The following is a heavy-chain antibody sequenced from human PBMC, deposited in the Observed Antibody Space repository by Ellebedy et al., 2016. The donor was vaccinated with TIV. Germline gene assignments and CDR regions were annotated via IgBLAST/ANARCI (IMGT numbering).Heavy chain of an antibody. CDR3: ARDAGIAGYGYGMDV. CDR2: INPSGGST. D-gene: IGHD6-13*01. J-gene: IGHJ6*02. CDR1: GYTFTSYY. V-gene: IGHV1-46*04. Sequence: ASVKVSCKASGYTFTSYYMHWVRQAPGQGLEWMEIINPSGGSTSYAQKLQGRVTMTRDTSTSTVYMELSSLRSEDTAVYYCARDAGIAGYGYGMDVWGQGTTVTVSS.